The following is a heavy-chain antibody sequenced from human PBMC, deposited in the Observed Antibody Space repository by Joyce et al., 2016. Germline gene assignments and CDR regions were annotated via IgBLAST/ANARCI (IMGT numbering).Heavy chain of an antibody. D-gene: IGHD3-3*01. V-gene: IGHV1-24*01. CDR2: LDPDGDET. J-gene: IGHJ6*02. CDR1: GYSLSDLS. CDR3: ATTSSIWSDFYGMDV. Sequence: QVQLVQSGADVKKPGASVKVSCRVSGYSLSDLSMHWVRQAPGKGLEWRGGLDPDGDETSYAQNFQGRVTMTEDTSTDTAYMELSSLRSEDTAIYYCATTSSIWSDFYGMDVWGQGTTVTVSS.